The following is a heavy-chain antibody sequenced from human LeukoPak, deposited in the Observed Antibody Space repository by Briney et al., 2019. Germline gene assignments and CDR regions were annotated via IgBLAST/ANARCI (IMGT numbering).Heavy chain of an antibody. J-gene: IGHJ4*02. CDR3: ASSTVAGVSRFDY. CDR2: IYSSGST. V-gene: IGHV4-61*02. D-gene: IGHD6-19*01. Sequence: PSQTLSLTCTVSGGSISSGSYYWHWIRQPAGKGLEWIGRIYSSGSTNYNPSLKSRVTISVDTSKNQFSLKLSSVTAADTAVYYCASSTVAGVSRFDYWGQGTLVTVSS. CDR1: GGSISSGSYY.